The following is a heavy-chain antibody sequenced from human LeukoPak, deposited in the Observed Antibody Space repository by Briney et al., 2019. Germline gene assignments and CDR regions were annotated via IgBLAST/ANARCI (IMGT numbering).Heavy chain of an antibody. V-gene: IGHV3-7*04. CDR1: VFTFSENW. D-gene: IGHD3-3*01. CDR3: ARGVYYLDY. CDR2: ISQDGREL. J-gene: IGHJ4*02. Sequence: GGSLRLSCVASVFTFSENWMTWVRQAPGKGLEWVANISQDGRELYYVDSVKGRFTISRDNAKNSLHLQMSSLRAEDTAVYYCARGVYYLDYWGQGTLVTVSS.